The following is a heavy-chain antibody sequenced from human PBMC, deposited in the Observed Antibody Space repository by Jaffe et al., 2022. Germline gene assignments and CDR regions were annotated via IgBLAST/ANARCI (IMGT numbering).Heavy chain of an antibody. CDR2: IRYDGSNK. D-gene: IGHD5-18*01. CDR1: GFTFSSYG. V-gene: IGHV3-30*02. CDR3: AKDHGYSYGYPDNWFDP. Sequence: QVQLVESGGGVVQPGGSLRLSCAASGFTFSSYGMHWVRQAPGKGLEWVAFIRYDGSNKYYADSVKGRFTISRDNSKNTLYLQMNSLRAEDTAVYYCAKDHGYSYGYPDNWFDPWGQGTLVTVSS. J-gene: IGHJ5*02.